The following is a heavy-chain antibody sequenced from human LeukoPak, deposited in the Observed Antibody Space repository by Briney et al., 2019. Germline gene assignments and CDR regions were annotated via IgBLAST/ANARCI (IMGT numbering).Heavy chain of an antibody. D-gene: IGHD2-15*01. V-gene: IGHV1-2*02. CDR1: GYTFTDYY. CDR3: ARDLCHGGSCFHFDS. CDR2: INPDSGAT. J-gene: IGHJ4*02. Sequence: ASVKVSCKASGYTFTDYYVHWVRQAPGQGLEWLGWINPDSGATNFAQRFQGRVTMTRDTSVNTAHMELNNLRSDDTAVYYCARDLCHGGSCFHFDSWGQGALVTVSS.